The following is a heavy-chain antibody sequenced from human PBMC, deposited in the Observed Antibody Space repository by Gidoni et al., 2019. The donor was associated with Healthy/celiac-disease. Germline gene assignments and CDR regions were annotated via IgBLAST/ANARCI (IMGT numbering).Heavy chain of an antibody. CDR3: ARDLGYDSSGYYYWDAFDI. D-gene: IGHD3-22*01. CDR1: GFTVRSYW. CDR2: IKQDGSEK. V-gene: IGHV3-7*03. Sequence: EVQLVESGGGLVQPGGSLRLSCAASGFTVRSYWMSWVRQAPGKGLEWVANIKQDGSEKYYVGSVKGRFTIPRDNAKNSLYLQMNSLRAEDTAVYYCARDLGYDSSGYYYWDAFDIWGQGIMVTVSS. J-gene: IGHJ3*02.